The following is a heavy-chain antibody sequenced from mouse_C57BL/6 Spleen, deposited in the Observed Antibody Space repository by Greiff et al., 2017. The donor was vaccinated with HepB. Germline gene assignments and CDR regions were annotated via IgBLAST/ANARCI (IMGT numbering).Heavy chain of an antibody. CDR3: ARAITTVGWYFDV. D-gene: IGHD1-1*01. CDR1: GFTFSSYA. V-gene: IGHV5-4*01. J-gene: IGHJ1*03. Sequence: EVQVVESGGGLVKPGGSLKLSCAASGFTFSSYAMSWVRQTPEKRLEWVATISDGGSYTYYPDNVKGRFTISRDNAKNNLYLQMSHLNSEDTAMYYCARAITTVGWYFDVWGTGTTVTVSS. CDR2: ISDGGSYT.